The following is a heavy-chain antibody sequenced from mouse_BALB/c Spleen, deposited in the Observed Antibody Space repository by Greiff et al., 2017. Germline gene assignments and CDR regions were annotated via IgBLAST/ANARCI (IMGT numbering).Heavy chain of an antibody. V-gene: IGHV2-6-7*01. CDR1: GFSLTGYG. Sequence: VQRVESGPGLVAPSQSLSITCTVSGFSLTGYGVNWVRQPPGKGLEWLGMIWGDGSTDYNSALKSRLSISKDNSKSQVFLKMNSLHTDDTARYYCAREVPTATLYAMDYWGQGTSVTVSS. D-gene: IGHD1-2*01. CDR3: AREVPTATLYAMDY. CDR2: IWGDGST. J-gene: IGHJ4*01.